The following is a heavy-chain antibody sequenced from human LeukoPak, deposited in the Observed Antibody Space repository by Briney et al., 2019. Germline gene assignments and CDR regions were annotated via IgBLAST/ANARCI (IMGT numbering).Heavy chain of an antibody. V-gene: IGHV3-74*01. J-gene: IGHJ6*02. CDR2: INKDGSNT. CDR3: ARDKSHGMDV. Sequence: GGSLRLSCAGSGFTFSTYWMHWVRQAPGKGLVWVSHINKDGSNTNYADSVEGRFTISRDNAKNTLYLQMSSLRAEDTAVYYCARDKSHGMDVWGQGTTVTVSS. CDR1: GFTFSTYW.